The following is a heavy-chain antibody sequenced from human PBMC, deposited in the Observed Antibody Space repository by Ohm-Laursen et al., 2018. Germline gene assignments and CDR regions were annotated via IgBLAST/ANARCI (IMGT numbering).Heavy chain of an antibody. D-gene: IGHD2-15*01. CDR1: GFTFSSYA. V-gene: IGHV3-23*01. Sequence: SLRLSCAASGFTFSSYAMSWVRQAPGKGLEWVSAISGSGGSTYYADSVKGRFTISRDNSKNTLYLQMNSLRAEDTAVYYCAKGDRYGSGGSCYDLAAFDYWGQGTLVTVSS. CDR2: ISGSGGST. J-gene: IGHJ4*02. CDR3: AKGDRYGSGGSCYDLAAFDY.